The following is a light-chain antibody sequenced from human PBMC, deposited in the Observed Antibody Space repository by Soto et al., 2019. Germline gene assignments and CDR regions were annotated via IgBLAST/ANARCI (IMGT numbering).Light chain of an antibody. CDR2: GGT. V-gene: IGLV1-40*01. Sequence: QSVMTQPPSVSAAPGQKVTISCSGSSSNIGGNSVSWYQQLPGTAPKLLIVGGTIRPSGVPDRFSASTSGTSASLAITGLQAEDEGDYYCQSYDSTLSARYVFGTGTKLTVL. CDR1: SSNIGGNS. CDR3: QSYDSTLSARYV. J-gene: IGLJ1*01.